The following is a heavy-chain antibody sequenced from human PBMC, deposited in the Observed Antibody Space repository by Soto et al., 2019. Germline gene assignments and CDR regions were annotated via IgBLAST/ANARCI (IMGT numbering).Heavy chain of an antibody. CDR3: AGFPSIATAIFYFDY. J-gene: IGHJ4*02. D-gene: IGHD3-22*01. Sequence: PSETLSLTCTVSGASITSNNYYWNWIRQHPGKGLEWIGYISHSGNTHSNPSLKSRLTISLDTSKNQFSLNLSSVTAADTAVYYCAGFPSIATAIFYFDYWGQGALVTVSS. CDR1: GASITSNNYY. V-gene: IGHV4-31*03. CDR2: ISHSGNT.